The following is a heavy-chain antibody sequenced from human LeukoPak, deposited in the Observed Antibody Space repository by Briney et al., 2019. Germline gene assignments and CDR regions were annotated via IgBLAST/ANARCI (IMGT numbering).Heavy chain of an antibody. V-gene: IGHV1-46*01. CDR2: TNPSGGGT. J-gene: IGHJ6*02. D-gene: IGHD1-1*01. CDR3: SRGDVNSMDV. Sequence: ASVKVACQASGYTFPHYYLHGVRQATGKGGAWIGITNPSGGGTNYTQKFPVRVTMTRDTSTSTVYMELSSLRSEATAVYECSRGDVNSMDVWGQGTTVTVSS. CDR1: GYTFPHYY.